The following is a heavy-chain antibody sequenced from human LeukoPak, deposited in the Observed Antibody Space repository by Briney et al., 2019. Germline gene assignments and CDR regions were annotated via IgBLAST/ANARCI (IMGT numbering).Heavy chain of an antibody. J-gene: IGHJ3*02. CDR2: IKQDGSEK. CDR3: ALDRGSHGAYAFDI. Sequence: GGSLRLSCAASGFTFSSYWMSWVRQAPGKGLEWVANIKQDGSEKYYVDSVKGRFTISRGNAKNSLYLQMNSLRAEDTAVYYCALDRGSHGAYAFDIWGQGTMVTVSS. D-gene: IGHD3-16*01. CDR1: GFTFSSYW. V-gene: IGHV3-7*01.